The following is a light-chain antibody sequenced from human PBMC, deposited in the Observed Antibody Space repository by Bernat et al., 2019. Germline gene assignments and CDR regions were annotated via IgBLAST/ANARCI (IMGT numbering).Light chain of an antibody. J-gene: IGKJ2*01. CDR1: QSLTHSNGYKY. CDR2: LGS. Sequence: DIMMTQSPLSLPVTPGEPASISCKSSQSLTHSNGYKYLDLYVQRPGQSPQLLIYLGSNRASGVPDRISGSGSGTRFTLKISRVEAEDVGIYYCMQSLQTPYTFGQGTKLEIK. CDR3: MQSLQTPYT. V-gene: IGKV2-28*01.